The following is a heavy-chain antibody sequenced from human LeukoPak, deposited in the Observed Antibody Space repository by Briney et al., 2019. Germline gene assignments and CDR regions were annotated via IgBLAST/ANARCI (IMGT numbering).Heavy chain of an antibody. CDR1: GGTFSGYA. V-gene: IGHV1-69*13. Sequence: SVKVSCKASGGTFSGYAISWLRQAPGLGLEWMGGFIPFFGTANYAQKFQGGVTITADESTSTAYMELSSLRSEDTAVYYCARVAGGYCSSTRCSGAFQHWGQGTLVTVSS. J-gene: IGHJ1*01. D-gene: IGHD2-2*01. CDR2: FIPFFGTA. CDR3: ARVAGGYCSSTRCSGAFQH.